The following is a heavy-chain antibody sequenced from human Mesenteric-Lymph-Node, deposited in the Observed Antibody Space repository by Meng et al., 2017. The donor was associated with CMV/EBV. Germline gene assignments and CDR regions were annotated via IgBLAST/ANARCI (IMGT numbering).Heavy chain of an antibody. CDR2: IYYSGST. D-gene: IGHD3-10*01. J-gene: IGHJ3*01. CDR3: ASVGGVLWFGEPFAF. Sequence: TLSLTCAVYGGSFSGYYWGWIRQPPGKGLEWIGSIYYSGSTYYNPSLKSRVTISVDTSKNQFSLKLSSVTAADTAVYYCASVGGVLWFGEPFAFWGQGTMVTVSS. CDR1: GGSFSGYY. V-gene: IGHV4-34*01.